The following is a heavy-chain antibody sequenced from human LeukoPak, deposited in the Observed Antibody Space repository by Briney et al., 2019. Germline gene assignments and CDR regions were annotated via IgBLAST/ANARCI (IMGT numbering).Heavy chain of an antibody. CDR1: GYSFTSYW. CDR2: IYPGDSNT. CDR3: ASCYGSGSYYNRDDAFDI. J-gene: IGHJ3*02. V-gene: IGHV5-51*01. D-gene: IGHD3-10*01. Sequence: GESLKISCKGSGYSFTSYWIGWVRQMPGKGLEWMGIIYPGDSNTRYSPPFQGQVTISADKSISTAYLQWSSLKASDTAMYYCASCYGSGSYYNRDDAFDIWGQGTMVTVSS.